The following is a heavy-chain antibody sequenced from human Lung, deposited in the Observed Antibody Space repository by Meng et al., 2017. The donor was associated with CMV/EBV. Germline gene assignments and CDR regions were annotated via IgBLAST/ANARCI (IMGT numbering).Heavy chain of an antibody. V-gene: IGHV7-4-1*02. CDR2: ISTNTGTP. J-gene: IGHJ5*02. CDR3: ARGGNFDP. Sequence: QVALVQSWSELKNPGASVKVSCKASGYTFSTYTINWVRQAHGRGLEWMGWISTNTGTPTYTQGFTGRFVFSLDTSVSTAYLQISSLRAEDTAVYYCARGGNFDPWGQGTLVTVSS. D-gene: IGHD2/OR15-2a*01. CDR1: GYTFSTYT.